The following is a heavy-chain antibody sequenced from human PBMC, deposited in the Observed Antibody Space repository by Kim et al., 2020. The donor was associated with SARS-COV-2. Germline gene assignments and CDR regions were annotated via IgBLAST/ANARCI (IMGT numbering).Heavy chain of an antibody. V-gene: IGHV3-48*03. Sequence: YHPASGKGRFTIARDKAKNSLDLQRNSLRAEDTGVYYCARSSGRVDYWGQGTLVTVSS. D-gene: IGHD3-10*01. CDR3: ARSSGRVDY. J-gene: IGHJ4*02.